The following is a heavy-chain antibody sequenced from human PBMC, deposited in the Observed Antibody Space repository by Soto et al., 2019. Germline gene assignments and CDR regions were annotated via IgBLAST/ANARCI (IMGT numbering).Heavy chain of an antibody. J-gene: IGHJ4*02. Sequence: QLQLQESGSGLVKPSQTLSLTCAVSGGSISSGGYSWSWIRQPPGKGLEWIGYIYHSGSTYYNPSLXRXVXLXXDRSKTQFSLKLSSVPAADTAVYYCASGQQLVRNYWGQGTLVTVSS. CDR2: IYHSGST. V-gene: IGHV4-30-2*01. CDR3: ASGQQLVRNY. CDR1: GGSISSGGYS. D-gene: IGHD6-13*01.